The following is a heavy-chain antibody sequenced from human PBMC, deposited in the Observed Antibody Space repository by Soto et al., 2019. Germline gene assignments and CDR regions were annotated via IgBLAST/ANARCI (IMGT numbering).Heavy chain of an antibody. CDR1: GGSINSGGYS. CDR3: ARVPDY. CDR2: IYHSGST. J-gene: IGHJ4*02. Sequence: SETLSLTCVVSGGSINSGGYSWSWYRQPPGKGLEWIGYIYHSGSTYYNPSLKSRVAISVDRSKNQFSLKLSSVTAADTAVYYCARVPDYWGQGTLVTVSS. V-gene: IGHV4-30-2*01.